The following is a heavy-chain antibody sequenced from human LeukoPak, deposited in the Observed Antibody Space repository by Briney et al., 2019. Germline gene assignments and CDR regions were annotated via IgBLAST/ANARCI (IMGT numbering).Heavy chain of an antibody. CDR3: ARGQAGTTAWFDP. D-gene: IGHD1-7*01. J-gene: IGHJ5*02. CDR2: INPNSGGT. V-gene: IGHV1-2*02. CDR1: GYTFTSYY. Sequence: ASVKVSCKASGYTFTSYYMHWVRQAPGQGLEWMGWINPNSGGTNYAQKFQGRVTMTRDTSISTAYMELSRLRSDDTAVYYCARGQAGTTAWFDPWGQGTLVTVSS.